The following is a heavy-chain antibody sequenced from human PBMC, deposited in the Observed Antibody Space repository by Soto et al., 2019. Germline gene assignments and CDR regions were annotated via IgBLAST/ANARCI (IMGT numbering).Heavy chain of an antibody. CDR2: IWYDGSNK. CDR3: AREHRYCSSTSCKKGYYMDV. Sequence: PGGSLRLSCAASGFTFSSYGMHWVRQAPGKGLEWVAVIWYDGSNKYYADSVKGRFTISRDNSKNTLYLQMNSLRAEDTAVYYCAREHRYCSSTSCKKGYYMDVCGKGTTVTVSS. CDR1: GFTFSSYG. J-gene: IGHJ6*03. V-gene: IGHV3-33*01. D-gene: IGHD2-2*01.